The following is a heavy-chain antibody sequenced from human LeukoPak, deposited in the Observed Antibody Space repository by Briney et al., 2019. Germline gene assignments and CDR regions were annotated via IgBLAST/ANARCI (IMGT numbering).Heavy chain of an antibody. J-gene: IGHJ4*02. V-gene: IGHV1-69*04. D-gene: IGHD1-26*01. CDR3: ARGRRDGAPFDY. Sequence: SVKVSCKASGYTFTSYGISWVRQAPGQGLEWMGRIIPILGIANYAQKFQGRVTITADKSTSTAYMELSSLRSEDTAVYYCARGRRDGAPFDYWGQGTLVTVSS. CDR2: IIPILGIA. CDR1: GYTFTSYG.